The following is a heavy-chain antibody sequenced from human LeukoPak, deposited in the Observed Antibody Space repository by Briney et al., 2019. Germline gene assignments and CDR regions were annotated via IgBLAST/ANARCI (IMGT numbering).Heavy chain of an antibody. Sequence: SETLSLTCTVSGGSISSYYWSWIRQSPGKGLEWIGYIYYSGNTNYNPSLKSRVTISVDTSKNQFSLKLSSVTAADTAVYYCIAYSGSYSYYFDYWGQGTLVTVSS. V-gene: IGHV4-59*01. CDR2: IYYSGNT. CDR1: GGSISSYY. CDR3: IAYSGSYSYYFDY. J-gene: IGHJ4*02. D-gene: IGHD1-26*01.